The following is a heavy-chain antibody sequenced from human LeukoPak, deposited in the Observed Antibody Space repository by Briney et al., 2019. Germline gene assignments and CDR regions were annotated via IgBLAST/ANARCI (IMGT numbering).Heavy chain of an antibody. CDR1: GFPFSSYA. J-gene: IGHJ2*01. CDR3: AKIRFYYDSSFDYWYFDL. Sequence: GGSLRLSCAASGFPFSSYAMGWVRQAPRKGLEWVSAITASSGSTYYADSVKGRFTISRDNSKNTLYLQINSLRAEDAVIYYCAKIRFYYDSSFDYWYFDLWGRGTLVTVSS. V-gene: IGHV3-23*01. CDR2: ITASSGST. D-gene: IGHD3-22*01.